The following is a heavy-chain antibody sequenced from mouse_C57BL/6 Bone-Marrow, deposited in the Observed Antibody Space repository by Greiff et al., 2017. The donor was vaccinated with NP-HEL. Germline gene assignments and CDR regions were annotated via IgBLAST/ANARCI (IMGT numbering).Heavy chain of an antibody. J-gene: IGHJ3*01. D-gene: IGHD2-3*01. Sequence: QVQLKQSGAELVKPGASVKLSCKASGYTFTSYWMHWVKQRPGRGLEWIGRIDPNSGGTKYNEKFKSKATLTVDKPSSTAYMQLSSLTSEDSAVSFCERGGWLLPLVFAYWCQGTLVTVTA. CDR1: GYTFTSYW. CDR2: IDPNSGGT. V-gene: IGHV1-72*01. CDR3: ERGGWLLPLVFAY.